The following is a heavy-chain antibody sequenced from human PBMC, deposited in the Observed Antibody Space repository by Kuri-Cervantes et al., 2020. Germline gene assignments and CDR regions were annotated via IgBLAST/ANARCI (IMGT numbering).Heavy chain of an antibody. CDR3: AIPIGGSYGEEI. CDR1: GFTFSDYY. D-gene: IGHD1-26*01. Sequence: GESLKISCAASGFTFSDYYMSWIRQAPGKGLEWVSYISSSGSIIYYADSVKGRFTISRDNAKNSLYLQMNSLRAEDTAVYYCAIPIGGSYGEEIWGQGTMVTVSS. CDR2: ISSSGSII. J-gene: IGHJ3*02. V-gene: IGHV3-11*01.